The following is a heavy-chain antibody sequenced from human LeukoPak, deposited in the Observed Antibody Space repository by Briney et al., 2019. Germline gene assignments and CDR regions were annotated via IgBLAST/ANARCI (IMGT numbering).Heavy chain of an antibody. V-gene: IGHV1-8*03. Sequence: SGKVSCKASGDTFTSYDINWVRQATGQGLEWMGWMNPNSGNTGYAQKFQGRVTITRNTSISTAYMELSSLRSEDTAVYYCARGYYSSSCYAGANAACDICGQGTMVTVSS. CDR1: GDTFTSYD. D-gene: IGHD6-13*01. CDR3: ARGYYSSSCYAGANAACDI. J-gene: IGHJ3*02. CDR2: MNPNSGNT.